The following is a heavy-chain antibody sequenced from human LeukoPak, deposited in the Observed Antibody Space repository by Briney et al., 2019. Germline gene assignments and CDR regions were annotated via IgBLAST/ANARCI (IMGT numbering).Heavy chain of an antibody. CDR2: ISSSGSTI. V-gene: IGHV3-48*04. D-gene: IGHD6-19*01. J-gene: IGHJ4*02. CDR3: ARSTTRQQWLVNY. CDR1: GFTFSNYG. Sequence: GGSLRLSCAASGFTFSNYGMNWVRQAPGKGLEWVSYISSSGSTIYYADSVKGRFTISRDNAKNSLYLQMNSLRAEDTAVYYCARSTTRQQWLVNYWGQGTLVTVSS.